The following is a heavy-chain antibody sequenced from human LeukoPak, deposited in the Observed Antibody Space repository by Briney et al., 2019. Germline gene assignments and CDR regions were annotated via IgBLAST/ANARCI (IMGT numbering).Heavy chain of an antibody. CDR1: GFTFSSHA. Sequence: GRSLRLSCAASGFTFSSHAMHWVRQAPGKGLEWVAVISYDGSNKYYADSVKGRFTISRDNSKNTLYLQMNSLRAEDTAVYYCARENCSGGSCYSDYWGQGTLVTVSS. D-gene: IGHD2-15*01. CDR2: ISYDGSNK. V-gene: IGHV3-30-3*01. CDR3: ARENCSGGSCYSDY. J-gene: IGHJ4*02.